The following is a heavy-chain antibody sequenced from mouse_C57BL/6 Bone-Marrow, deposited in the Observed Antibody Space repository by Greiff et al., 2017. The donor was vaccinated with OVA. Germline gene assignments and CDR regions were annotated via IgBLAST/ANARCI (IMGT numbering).Heavy chain of an antibody. D-gene: IGHD1-2*01. CDR2: INPYNGDT. J-gene: IGHJ4*01. CDR1: GYSFTGYF. V-gene: IGHV1-20*01. Sequence: EVQLVESGPELVKPGDSVKISCKASGYSFTGYFMNWVMQSHGKSLEWIGRINPYNGDTFYNQKFKGKATLTVDKSSSTAHMELRSLTSADVSVYYSARWRALRPYAMDYWGQGTSVTVSS. CDR3: ARWRALRPYAMDY.